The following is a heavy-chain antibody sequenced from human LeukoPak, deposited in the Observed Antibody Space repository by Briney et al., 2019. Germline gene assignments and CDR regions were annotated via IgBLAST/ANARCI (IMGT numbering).Heavy chain of an antibody. CDR3: ARDALFSSIADPRGGNWFDP. CDR2: INPSGGST. V-gene: IGHV1-46*01. CDR1: GYTFTSYY. J-gene: IGHJ5*02. D-gene: IGHD6-6*01. Sequence: GASVKVSCKASGYTFTSYYMHWVRQAPGQGLEWMGIINPSGGSTSYAQKFQGRVTMTRDTSTSTVYMELSSLRSEDTAVYYCARDALFSSIADPRGGNWFDPWGQGTLVTVSS.